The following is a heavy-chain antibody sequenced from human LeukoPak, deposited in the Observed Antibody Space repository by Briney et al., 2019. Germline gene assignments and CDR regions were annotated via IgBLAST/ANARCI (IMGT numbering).Heavy chain of an antibody. CDR1: GLTFSSHG. Sequence: PGKSLTLSCAASGLTFSSHGMHWVRQAPGKGLEWVALIWYDGSDKYYADSVRGRFTITRDNAKNVLYLQMNSLGVEDTAVYYCTADGCGGTCYFDHWGQGALVTVSS. D-gene: IGHD2-15*01. J-gene: IGHJ4*02. CDR3: TADGCGGTCYFDH. CDR2: IWYDGSDK. V-gene: IGHV3-33*01.